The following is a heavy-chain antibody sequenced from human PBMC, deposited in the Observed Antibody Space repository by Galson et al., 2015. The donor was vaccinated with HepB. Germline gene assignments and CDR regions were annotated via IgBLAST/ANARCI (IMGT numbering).Heavy chain of an antibody. CDR2: ISAYNGDT. D-gene: IGHD3-22*01. CDR3: ARDYDSSGYYYFPGGY. CDR1: GYTFTSYG. J-gene: IGHJ4*02. V-gene: IGHV1-18*04. Sequence: SVKVSCKASGYTFTSYGISWVRQAPGQGLEWMGWISAYNGDTNYAQKLQGRVTMTTDTSTSTAYMELRSLRSDDTAVYYCARDYDSSGYYYFPGGYWGQGTLVTVSS.